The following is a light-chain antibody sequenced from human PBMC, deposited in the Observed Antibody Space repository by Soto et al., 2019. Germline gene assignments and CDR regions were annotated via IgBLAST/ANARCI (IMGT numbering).Light chain of an antibody. CDR2: STN. V-gene: IGLV8-61*01. J-gene: IGLJ3*02. Sequence: QTVVTQEPSFSVSPGRTVTLTCGLSSGSVSTSYYPSWYQQTPGQAPRTLIYSTNTRSSGVPDRFSGSIPGNTAALTITGAQADDEADYYCALYMGSGIWVFGGGTKVTVL. CDR3: ALYMGSGIWV. CDR1: SGSVSTSYY.